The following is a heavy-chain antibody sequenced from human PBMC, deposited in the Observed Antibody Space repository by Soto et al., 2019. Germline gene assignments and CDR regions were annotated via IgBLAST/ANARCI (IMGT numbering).Heavy chain of an antibody. J-gene: IGHJ6*02. Sequence: QVQLVQSGAEVKKPGSSVKVSCKASGGTFSSYTISWVRQAPGQGLEWMGRIIPILGIANYAQKFQGRAKITADKSTSTAYMELSSLRSEDTAVYYCAGGDYQNYYGMDCWGQGTTVTVSS. V-gene: IGHV1-69*02. CDR2: IIPILGIA. D-gene: IGHD2-2*01. CDR3: AGGDYQNYYGMDC. CDR1: GGTFSSYT.